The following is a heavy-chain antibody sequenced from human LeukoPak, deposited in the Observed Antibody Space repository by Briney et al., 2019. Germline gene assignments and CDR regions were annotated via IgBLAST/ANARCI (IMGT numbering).Heavy chain of an antibody. D-gene: IGHD3-10*01. V-gene: IGHV4-59*12. CDR2: IYYSGST. CDR1: GGSISGFY. Sequence: SETLSLTCTVSGGSISGFYWTWIRQPPGKGLEWIGYIYYSGSTNYNPSLKSRVTISVDTSKNQFSLKLSSVTAADTAVYYCARRGGSTKYYYYYYYMDVWGKGTTVTISS. CDR3: ARRGGSTKYYYYYYYMDV. J-gene: IGHJ6*03.